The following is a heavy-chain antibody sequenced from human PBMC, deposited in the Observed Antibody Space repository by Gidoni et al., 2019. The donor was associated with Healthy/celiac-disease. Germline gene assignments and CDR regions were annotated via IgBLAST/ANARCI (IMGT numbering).Heavy chain of an antibody. Sequence: QVQLQQWGAGLLKPSETLSLTCAVYGGSFRGYYWSWIRQPPGQGLEWIGEINHSGSTNYNPSLKSRVTISVDTSKNQFSLKLSSVTAADTAVYYCARVGVDTAMVRGYYFDYWGQGTLVTVSS. J-gene: IGHJ4*02. V-gene: IGHV4-34*01. CDR1: GGSFRGYY. CDR2: INHSGST. D-gene: IGHD5-18*01. CDR3: ARVGVDTAMVRGYYFDY.